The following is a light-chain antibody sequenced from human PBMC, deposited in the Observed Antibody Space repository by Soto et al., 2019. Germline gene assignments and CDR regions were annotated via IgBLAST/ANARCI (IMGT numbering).Light chain of an antibody. V-gene: IGKV1-5*01. CDR3: QQYNSYSPVT. CDR1: QSISSW. Sequence: DIPMTQSPSTLSASVGDRVTITCRASQSISSWLAWYQQKPGKAPKLLIYDASSLESGVPSRFSGSGSGTEFTLTISSLQPDDFAPYYCQQYNSYSPVTFGQGTKLEIK. J-gene: IGKJ2*01. CDR2: DAS.